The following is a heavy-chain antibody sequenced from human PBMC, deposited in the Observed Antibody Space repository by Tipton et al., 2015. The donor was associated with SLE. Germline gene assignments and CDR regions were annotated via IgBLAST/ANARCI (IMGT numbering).Heavy chain of an antibody. CDR2: IKQDGSEK. CDR3: ARYIVVVPAARRGIYYYYGMDV. CDR1: GFTFSSYW. V-gene: IGHV3-7*05. Sequence: SLRLSCAASGFTFSSYWMSWVRQAPGKGLEWVANIKQDGSEKYYVDSVKGRFTISRDNAKNSLYLQMNSLRAEDTAVYYCARYIVVVPAARRGIYYYYGMDVWGQGTTVTVSS. D-gene: IGHD2-2*01. J-gene: IGHJ6*02.